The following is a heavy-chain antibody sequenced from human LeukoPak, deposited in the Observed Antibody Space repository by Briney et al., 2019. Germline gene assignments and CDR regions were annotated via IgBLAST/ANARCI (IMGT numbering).Heavy chain of an antibody. CDR1: GGSFSGYY. CDR3: ARHQSYYYDYYMDV. CDR2: IYYSGST. V-gene: IGHV4-34*01. J-gene: IGHJ6*03. Sequence: SETLSLTCAVYGGSFSGYYWSWIRQPPGKGLEWIGSIYYSGSTYYNPSLKSRVTISVDTSKNQFSLKLSSVTAADTAVYYCARHQSYYYDYYMDVWGKGTTVTISS. D-gene: IGHD2-2*01.